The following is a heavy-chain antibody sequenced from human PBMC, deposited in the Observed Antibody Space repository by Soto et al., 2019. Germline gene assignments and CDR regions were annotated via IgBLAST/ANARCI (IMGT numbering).Heavy chain of an antibody. V-gene: IGHV4-30-4*02. CDR3: ARVRGTAGKRYFDY. D-gene: IGHD6-13*01. CDR1: GGSNSSGDTY. CDR2: IYYSGST. Sequence: PSATLSLTRSFSGGSNSSGDTYWSWIRQPRGKCLEWIGFIYYSGSTYYNPSLKSRVSISVDTSKKQFSLKLSSVTAADTAVYYCARVRGTAGKRYFDYWGPRTLVTVS. J-gene: IGHJ4*02.